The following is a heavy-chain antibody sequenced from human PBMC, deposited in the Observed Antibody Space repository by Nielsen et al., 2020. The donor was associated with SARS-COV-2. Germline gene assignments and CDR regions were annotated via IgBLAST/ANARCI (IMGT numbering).Heavy chain of an antibody. J-gene: IGHJ6*03. CDR3: AREASYYYMDV. CDR2: INGYNGNA. CDR1: GYTFTKYG. V-gene: IGHV1-18*04. Sequence: ASVKVSCKASGYTFTKYGISWVRQAPGQGLEWMGWINGYNGNANYAQKFQGRVTMTIDTSTRTTFMELKSLRFDDTAIYYCAREASYYYMDVWGRGTTVTVSS.